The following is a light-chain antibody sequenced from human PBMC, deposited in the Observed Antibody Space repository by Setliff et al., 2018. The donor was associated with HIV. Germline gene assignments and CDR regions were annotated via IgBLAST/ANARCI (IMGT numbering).Light chain of an antibody. CDR3: SSYTSSSPYV. CDR1: SSDIGGYNF. V-gene: IGLV2-14*01. Sequence: QSVLTQPASVPGSPGQSITISRTGTSSDIGGYNFVSWYQHHPGKAPKLMIYEVSNRPSGVSNRFSGSKSGNTASLTISGLQAEDEADYYCSSYTSSSPYVFGTGTKVT. J-gene: IGLJ1*01. CDR2: EVS.